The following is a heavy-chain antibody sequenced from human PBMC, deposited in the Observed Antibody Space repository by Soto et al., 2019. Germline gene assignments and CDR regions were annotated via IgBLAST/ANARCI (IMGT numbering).Heavy chain of an antibody. Sequence: ASVKVSCKASGYTFTRYGISWVRQAPGQGLEWMGWISAYNGNTNYAQKLQGRVTMTTDTSTSTAYMELRSLRSDDTAVYYCARLLFLEWFDDYWGQGTLVTVSS. J-gene: IGHJ4*02. CDR1: GYTFTRYG. V-gene: IGHV1-18*01. CDR3: ARLLFLEWFDDY. CDR2: ISAYNGNT. D-gene: IGHD3-3*01.